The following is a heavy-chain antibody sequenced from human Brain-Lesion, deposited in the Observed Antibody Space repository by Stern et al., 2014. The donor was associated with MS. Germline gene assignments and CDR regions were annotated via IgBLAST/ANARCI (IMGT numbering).Heavy chain of an antibody. CDR3: ARGVGDY. D-gene: IGHD3-16*01. Sequence: VQLVESGGGLVQPGGSLRLSCAASGFNFSSYWMHWVRQFPEKGLFWVSKINRDGSDTSYADSVKGRFSISRDNIRNMLYLRMTSLRAEDTAVYYCARGVGDYWGQGARVTVSS. CDR1: GFNFSSYW. CDR2: INRDGSDT. V-gene: IGHV3-74*01. J-gene: IGHJ4*02.